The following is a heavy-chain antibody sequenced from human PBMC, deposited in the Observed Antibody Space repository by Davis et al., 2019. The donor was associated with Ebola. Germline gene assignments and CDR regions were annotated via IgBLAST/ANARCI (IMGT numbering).Heavy chain of an antibody. D-gene: IGHD4-17*01. CDR3: AREDGHYDDYVRWFDP. Sequence: MPSETLSLTCTVSGGSISSGGYYWSWTRQHPGKGLEWIGYIYYSGSTYYNPSLKSRVTISVDTSKNQFSLKLSSVTAADTAVYYCAREDGHYDDYVRWFDPWGQGTLVTVSS. J-gene: IGHJ5*02. V-gene: IGHV4-31*03. CDR2: IYYSGST. CDR1: GGSISSGGYY.